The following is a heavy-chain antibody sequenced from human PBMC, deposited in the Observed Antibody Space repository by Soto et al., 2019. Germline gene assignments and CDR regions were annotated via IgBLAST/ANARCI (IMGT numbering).Heavy chain of an antibody. CDR1: GGSISSYY. J-gene: IGHJ5*02. CDR2: IYYSGST. V-gene: IGHV4-59*01. CDR3: ARAYDFWSGYPNWFDP. D-gene: IGHD3-3*01. Sequence: SETLSLTCTVSGGSISSYYWSWIRQPPGKGREWIGYIYYSGSTNYNPSLKSRVTISVDTSKIQFSLKLSSVTAADTAVYFCARAYDFWSGYPNWFDPWGQGTLVTVSS.